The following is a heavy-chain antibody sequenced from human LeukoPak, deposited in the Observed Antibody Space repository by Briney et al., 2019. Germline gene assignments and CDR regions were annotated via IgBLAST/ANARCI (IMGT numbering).Heavy chain of an antibody. V-gene: IGHV3-20*04. CDR3: ARGHDYDSSVAY. D-gene: IGHD3-22*01. Sequence: GGSLRLSCAASGFTFDDYGMSWVRQASGKGLEWVSGINWNGGSRGYADSVKGRFTMSRDNAKNSLYLQMNSLRAEDTAVYYCARGHDYDSSVAYWGQGTLVTVSS. CDR2: INWNGGSR. J-gene: IGHJ4*02. CDR1: GFTFDDYG.